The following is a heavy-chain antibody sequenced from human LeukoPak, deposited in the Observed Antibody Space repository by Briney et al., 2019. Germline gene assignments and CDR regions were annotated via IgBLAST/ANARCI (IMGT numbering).Heavy chain of an antibody. CDR2: INPSGGST. D-gene: IGHD2-2*01. CDR3: ASLSGYCSSTSCPPPGG. Sequence: GASVKVSCKASGYTFTSYYMHWVRQAPGQGLEWMGIINPSGGSTSYAQKFQGRVTMTRDTSTSTVYMELSSLRSEDTAVYYCASLSGYCSSTSCPPPGGWGQGTLVTVSS. V-gene: IGHV1-46*01. CDR1: GYTFTSYY. J-gene: IGHJ4*02.